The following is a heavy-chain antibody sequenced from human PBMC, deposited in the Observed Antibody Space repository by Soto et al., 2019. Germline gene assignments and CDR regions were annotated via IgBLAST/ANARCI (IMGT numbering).Heavy chain of an antibody. J-gene: IGHJ5*02. CDR3: ARGIGRTTIFGVVIRGYWFDP. D-gene: IGHD3-3*01. CDR2: INHSGST. Sequence: SETLSLTCAVYGGSFSGYYWSWIRQPPGKGLEWIGEINHSGSTNYNPSLKSRVTISVDTSKNQFSLKLSSVTAADTAVYYRARGIGRTTIFGVVIRGYWFDPWGQGTLVTVSS. V-gene: IGHV4-34*01. CDR1: GGSFSGYY.